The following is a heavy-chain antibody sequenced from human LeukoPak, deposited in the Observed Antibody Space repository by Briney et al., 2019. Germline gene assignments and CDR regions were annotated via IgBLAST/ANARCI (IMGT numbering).Heavy chain of an antibody. CDR2: ISSSSSYI. CDR3: ARVVGSGSYFDS. V-gene: IGHV3-21*01. CDR1: GFTFSSYS. J-gene: IGHJ4*02. Sequence: PGGSLRLSCAASGFTFSSYSMNWVRQAPGKGLEWVSSISSSSSYIYYADSVKGRFTISRENAKNSLYLQMNSLRAEDTAVYYCARVVGSGSYFDSLGQGTLVTVSS. D-gene: IGHD3-10*01.